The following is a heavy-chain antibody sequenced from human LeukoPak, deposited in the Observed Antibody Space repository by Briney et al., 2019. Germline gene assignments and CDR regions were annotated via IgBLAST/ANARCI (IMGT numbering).Heavy chain of an antibody. Sequence: SVKVSCKASGYTFTGYYMHWVRQAPGQGLEWMGGIIPIFGTANYAQKFQGRVTITADESASTAYMELSSLRSEDTAVYYCARGATPLAANFDYWGQGTLVTVSS. D-gene: IGHD6-6*01. CDR1: GYTFTGYY. V-gene: IGHV1-69*13. CDR2: IIPIFGTA. J-gene: IGHJ4*02. CDR3: ARGATPLAANFDY.